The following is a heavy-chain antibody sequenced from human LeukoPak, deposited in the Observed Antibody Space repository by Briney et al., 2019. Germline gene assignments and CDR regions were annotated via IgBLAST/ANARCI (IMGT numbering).Heavy chain of an antibody. V-gene: IGHV3-72*01. CDR1: GFTFSDHY. D-gene: IGHD2-8*01. J-gene: IGHJ4*02. Sequence: PGGSLRLSCAASGFTFSDHYMDWVRQAPGKGLEWVGRTKNKANSYTTEYAASVKGRFTISRDDSKNSLYLQMNSLKTEDTAVYYCANMLDWGQGTLVTVSS. CDR3: ANMLD. CDR2: TKNKANSYTT.